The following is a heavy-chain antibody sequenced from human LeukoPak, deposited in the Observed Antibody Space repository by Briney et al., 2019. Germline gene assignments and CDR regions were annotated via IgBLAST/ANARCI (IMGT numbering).Heavy chain of an antibody. CDR1: GFTFSSYS. D-gene: IGHD3-3*01. J-gene: IGHJ1*01. CDR3: ARDAAYDFRNPYRYFQH. V-gene: IGHV3-7*01. Sequence: PGGSLRLSCAASGFTFSSYSMNWVRQAPGKGLEWVGNIKQDGSETYYADSLKGRFTISRDNAKSALYLQMNSLRAEDTAVYYCARDAAYDFRNPYRYFQHWGQGTLVTVSS. CDR2: IKQDGSET.